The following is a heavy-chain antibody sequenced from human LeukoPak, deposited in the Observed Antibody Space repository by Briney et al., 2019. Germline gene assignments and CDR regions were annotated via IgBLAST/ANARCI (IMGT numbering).Heavy chain of an antibody. CDR2: IYYSGST. V-gene: IGHV4-39*07. D-gene: IGHD3-3*01. J-gene: IGHJ4*02. Sequence: PSETLSLTCTVSGGSISSSSYYWGWIRRPPGKGLEWIGSIYYSGSTYYNPSLKSRVTISVDTSKNQFSLKLSSVTAADTAVYYCARVEVGDFDYWGQGTLVTVSS. CDR3: ARVEVGDFDY. CDR1: GGSISSSSYY.